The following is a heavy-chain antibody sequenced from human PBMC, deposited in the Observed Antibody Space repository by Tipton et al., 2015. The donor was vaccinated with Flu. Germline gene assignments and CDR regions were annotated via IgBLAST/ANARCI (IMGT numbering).Heavy chain of an antibody. CDR1: GFAVSSNY. V-gene: IGHV3-53*04. Sequence: CAASGFAVSSNYMNWVRQAPGKGLEWVSVTYSGGSTYYADSVKGRFTISRLNSKNTLFLQMNSLRAEDTAVYYCARVLRDYFNYAMDVWGQGTTVTVSS. CDR2: TYSGGST. J-gene: IGHJ6*02. CDR3: ARVLRDYFNYAMDV. D-gene: IGHD3-16*01.